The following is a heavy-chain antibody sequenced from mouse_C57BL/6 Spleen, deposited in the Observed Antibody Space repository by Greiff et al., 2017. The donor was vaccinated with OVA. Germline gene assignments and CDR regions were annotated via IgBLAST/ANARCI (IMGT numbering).Heavy chain of an antibody. CDR3: ARSGDSSGPAWFAY. D-gene: IGHD3-2*02. Sequence: VKLQQPGAELVKPGASVKMSCKASGYTFTSYWITWVKQRPGQGLEWIGDIYPGSGSTNYNEKFKSKATLTVDTSSSTAYMQLSSLTSEDSAVYYCARSGDSSGPAWFAYWGQGTLVTVSA. J-gene: IGHJ3*01. V-gene: IGHV1-55*01. CDR2: IYPGSGST. CDR1: GYTFTSYW.